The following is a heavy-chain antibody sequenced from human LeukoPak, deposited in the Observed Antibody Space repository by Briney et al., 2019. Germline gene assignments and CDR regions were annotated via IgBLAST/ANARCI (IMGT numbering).Heavy chain of an antibody. CDR1: GFTFSRYA. V-gene: IGHV3-23*01. J-gene: IGHJ4*02. CDR2: ICGSVGST. CDR3: AKGSFHYDILTGYADYFDY. Sequence: GGSLRLSCAASGFTFSRYAVGGVRGAPGEGVGGVSAICGSVGSTYYADSVKGRFTISRDNSKNTLYLQMNSLRAEDTAVYYCAKGSFHYDILTGYADYFDYWGQGTLVTVSS. D-gene: IGHD3-9*01.